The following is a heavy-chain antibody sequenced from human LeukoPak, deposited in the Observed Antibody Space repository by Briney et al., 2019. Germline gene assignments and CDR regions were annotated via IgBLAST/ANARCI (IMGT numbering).Heavy chain of an antibody. CDR2: ISWNSGSI. CDR1: GFTFSSYG. CDR3: VGGDY. J-gene: IGHJ4*02. Sequence: GGSLRLSCAASGFTFSSYGMHWVRQGPGKGLEWVSGISWNSGSIGYADSVKGRFTISRDNTKNSLYLQMNSLRAEDTAVYYCVGGDYWGQGTLVTVSS. V-gene: IGHV3-9*01.